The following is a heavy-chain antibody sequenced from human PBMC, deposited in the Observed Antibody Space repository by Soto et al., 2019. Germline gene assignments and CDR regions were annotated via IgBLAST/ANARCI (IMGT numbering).Heavy chain of an antibody. J-gene: IGHJ3*01. CDR3: ARRFGDAFDF. CDR1: GGSISRYY. V-gene: IGHV4-59*08. CDR2: IYYSGST. Sequence: QVQLQESGPGLVKPSETLSLTCTVSGGSISRYYWSWIRQPPGKGLEWIGYIYYSGSTNYNPSLKSRVTISVDTSKNQCPLKLSFVTAADTAVYYCARRFGDAFDFWGQGTMVTVSS. D-gene: IGHD3-10*01.